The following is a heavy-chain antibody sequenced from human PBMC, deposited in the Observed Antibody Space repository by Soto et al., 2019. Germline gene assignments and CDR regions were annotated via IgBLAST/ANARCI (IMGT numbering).Heavy chain of an antibody. Sequence: ATLTLTCAVYGGSFSGYYWSWIRQPPGKGLEWIGEINHSGSTNYNPSLKSRVTISVDTSKNQFSLKLSSVTAADTAVYYCARRRRGPRSNAFDIWGQGTMVTVSS. CDR3: ARRRRGPRSNAFDI. D-gene: IGHD3-10*01. CDR2: INHSGST. J-gene: IGHJ3*02. CDR1: GGSFSGYY. V-gene: IGHV4-34*01.